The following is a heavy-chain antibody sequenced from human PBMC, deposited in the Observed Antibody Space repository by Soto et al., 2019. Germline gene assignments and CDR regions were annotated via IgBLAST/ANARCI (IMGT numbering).Heavy chain of an antibody. D-gene: IGHD3-16*01. CDR1: GDSVSGSSAA. J-gene: IGHJ4*02. Sequence: PSQTLSLTCAISGDSVSGSSAAWNWIRQSPSRGLEWLGRTYYRSRWYNDYAVTVKSRITVTPDTSKNQFSLHLNSITPEDTAAYYCARAFPYYVSSDSYLDYWGQGALVTVSS. CDR2: TYYRSRWYN. CDR3: ARAFPYYVSSDSYLDY. V-gene: IGHV6-1*01.